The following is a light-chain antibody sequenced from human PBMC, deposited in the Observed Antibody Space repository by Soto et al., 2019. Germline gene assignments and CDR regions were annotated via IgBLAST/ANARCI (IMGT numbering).Light chain of an antibody. J-gene: IGLJ2*01. CDR3: ASWDDSLSGVV. V-gene: IGLV1-47*01. CDR1: SSNIGSNY. Sequence: QPVLTQPPSASGTPGQRVTISCSGSSSNIGSNYVYWYQQLPGTAPKLLIYRNNQRPSGVPDRFSGSKSGTSASLAISGLRSEDEADYYCASWDDSLSGVVFGGGTKHTVL. CDR2: RNN.